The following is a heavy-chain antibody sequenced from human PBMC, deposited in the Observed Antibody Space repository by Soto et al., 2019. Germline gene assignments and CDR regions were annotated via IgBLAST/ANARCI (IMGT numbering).Heavy chain of an antibody. V-gene: IGHV3-33*01. CDR1: GFTFVSYG. CDR2: IWYDGSNK. J-gene: IGHJ5*02. CDR3: ARDGIVVVPAAIGWFDP. D-gene: IGHD2-2*01. Sequence: GGSLRLSCAASGFTFVSYGIHWFGQSPVKGREWVAVIWYDGSNKYYADSVKGRFTISRDNSKNTLYLQMNSLRAEDTAVYYCARDGIVVVPAAIGWFDPWGQGTLVTVSS.